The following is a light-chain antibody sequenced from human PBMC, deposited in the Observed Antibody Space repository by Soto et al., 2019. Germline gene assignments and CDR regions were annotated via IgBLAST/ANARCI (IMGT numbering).Light chain of an antibody. CDR3: QQYGSSLYT. CDR1: QSVSSSS. CDR2: GAS. V-gene: IGKV3-20*01. Sequence: EIALTQSPGTLSLSPGERATLSCRASQSVSSSSLAWYQQKPGQAPRLLISGASNRATGIPDRFSGSGSGTDFTLTISRLEPEDFAVYYCQQYGSSLYTFGQGTKLEIK. J-gene: IGKJ2*01.